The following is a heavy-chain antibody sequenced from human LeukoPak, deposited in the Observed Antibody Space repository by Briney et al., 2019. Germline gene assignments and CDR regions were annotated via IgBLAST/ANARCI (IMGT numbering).Heavy chain of an antibody. D-gene: IGHD2-15*01. V-gene: IGHV1-69*13. CDR1: GGSFSSYG. CDR3: ARERGGKGYCSGGTCQWCFDS. CDR2: IIPIYGTP. J-gene: IGHJ4*02. Sequence: GASVKVSCKASGGSFSSYGIGWVRQAPGQGLEWMGGIIPIYGTPFYSQKFQGRVTITADESTRTVYMELNRLRFEDTALYYCARERGGKGYCSGGTCQWCFDSWGQGTLVTVSS.